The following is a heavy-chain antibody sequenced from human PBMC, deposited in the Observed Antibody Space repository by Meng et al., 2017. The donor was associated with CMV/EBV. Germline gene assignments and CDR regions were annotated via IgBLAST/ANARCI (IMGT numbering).Heavy chain of an antibody. CDR1: GGSFSGYY. Sequence: GQLEQWGAGLLKRSETLSLTCAVYGGSFSGYYWSWIRQPPGKGLEWIGEINHSGSTNYNPSLKSRVTISVDTSKNQFSLKLSSVTAADTAVYYCARGPYGGWGQGTLVTVSS. D-gene: IGHD4-23*01. CDR3: ARGPYGG. J-gene: IGHJ4*02. V-gene: IGHV4-34*01. CDR2: INHSGST.